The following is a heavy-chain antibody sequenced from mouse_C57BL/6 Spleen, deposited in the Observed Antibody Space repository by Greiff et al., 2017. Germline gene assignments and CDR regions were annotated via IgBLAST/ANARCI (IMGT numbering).Heavy chain of an antibody. Sequence: EVQRVESGGDLVKPGGSLKLSCAASGFTFSSYGMSWVRQTPDKRLEWVATISSGGSYTYYPDSVKGRFTISRDNAKNTLYLQMSSLKSEDTAMYYCARHEGSSGYFDYWGQGTTLTVSS. CDR3: ARHEGSSGYFDY. J-gene: IGHJ2*01. CDR2: ISSGGSYT. V-gene: IGHV5-6*01. CDR1: GFTFSSYG. D-gene: IGHD3-2*02.